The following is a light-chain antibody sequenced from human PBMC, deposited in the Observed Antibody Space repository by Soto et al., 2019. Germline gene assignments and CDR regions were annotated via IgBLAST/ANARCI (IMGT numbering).Light chain of an antibody. CDR1: QSVDNW. CDR3: QQYKSFSRT. CDR2: KTS. V-gene: IGKV1-5*03. Sequence: DIQMTQSPSTLSASVGDRVTITCRASQSVDNWLAWYQQKPGQAPKLLIYKTSNLESGVPSRFSGSGSGTEFSLTISSLQPDDFATYYCQQYKSFSRTFGGGTRVEVK. J-gene: IGKJ4*01.